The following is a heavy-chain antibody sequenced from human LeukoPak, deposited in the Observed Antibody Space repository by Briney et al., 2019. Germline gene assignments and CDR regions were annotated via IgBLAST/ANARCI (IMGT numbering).Heavy chain of an antibody. J-gene: IGHJ4*02. D-gene: IGHD6-19*01. V-gene: IGHV1-2*02. Sequence: GASVKVSCKASGYTFTDYYIHWVRQAPGQGLEWMGWINPNSGGTNYAQKFQGRVTMTRDTSISTAYMELSRLRSDDTAVYYCAREQRSGWATRTDEVDYWGQGTLVTVSS. CDR1: GYTFTDYY. CDR2: INPNSGGT. CDR3: AREQRSGWATRTDEVDY.